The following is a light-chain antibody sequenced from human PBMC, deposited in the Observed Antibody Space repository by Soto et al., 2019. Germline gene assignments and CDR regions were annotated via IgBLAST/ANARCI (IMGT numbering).Light chain of an antibody. V-gene: IGKV3-20*01. Sequence: EFVLTQSPGTLSLSTRARATLSCRASQTVRNNYLAWYQQKPGQAPRLLIYDASSRATGIPDRFSGGGSGTDFTLTISRLEPEDFAVYYCQQFSSYPRTFGGGTKVDIK. CDR1: QTVRNNY. J-gene: IGKJ4*01. CDR2: DAS. CDR3: QQFSSYPRT.